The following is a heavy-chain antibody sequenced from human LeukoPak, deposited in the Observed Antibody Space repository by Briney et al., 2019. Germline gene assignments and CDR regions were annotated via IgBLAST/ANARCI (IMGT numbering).Heavy chain of an antibody. D-gene: IGHD2-15*01. Sequence: GGSLRLSCAASGFTFSSHAMHWVRQAPGKGLEWVAVISYDGSNKYYTDSVKGRFTISRDNSEDTLYLQMNSLRVEDTAVYYCARDKGYCSHGSCFFAFDYWGQGTLVTVSS. CDR1: GFTFSSHA. J-gene: IGHJ4*02. CDR3: ARDKGYCSHGSCFFAFDY. V-gene: IGHV3-30-3*01. CDR2: ISYDGSNK.